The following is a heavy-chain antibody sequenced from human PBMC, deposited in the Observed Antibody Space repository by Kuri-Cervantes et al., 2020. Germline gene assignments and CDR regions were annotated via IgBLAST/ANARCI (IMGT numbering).Heavy chain of an antibody. J-gene: IGHJ3*02. CDR1: GYTFTSYG. D-gene: IGHD6-19*01. Sequence: ASVKVSCKASGYTFTSYGISWVRQAPGQGLEWMGWISAYNGNTNYAQKLQGRVTMTTDTSTSTAYMELRSLRSDDAAVYYCARDPYSSGLSPGAFDIWGQGTMVTDSS. CDR3: ARDPYSSGLSPGAFDI. CDR2: ISAYNGNT. V-gene: IGHV1-18*01.